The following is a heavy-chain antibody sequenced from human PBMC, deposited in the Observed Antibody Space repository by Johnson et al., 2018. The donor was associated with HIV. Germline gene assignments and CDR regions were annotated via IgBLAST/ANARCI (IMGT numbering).Heavy chain of an antibody. V-gene: IGHV3-13*01. CDR1: GFTFDDYG. Sequence: VQLVESGGGVVRPGGSLRLSCAASGFTFDDYGMSWVRQAPGKGLVWVSAIGSAGDTYYPDSVKGRFTISRENAKNSFYLQMNSLRAGDTAVYYCARTPSTYYYDRRGYVDAFDIWGQGTMVTVSS. J-gene: IGHJ3*02. D-gene: IGHD3-22*01. CDR3: ARTPSTYYYDRRGYVDAFDI. CDR2: IGSAGDT.